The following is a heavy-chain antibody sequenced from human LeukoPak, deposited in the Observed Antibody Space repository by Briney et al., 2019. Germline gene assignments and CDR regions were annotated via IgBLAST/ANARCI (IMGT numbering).Heavy chain of an antibody. J-gene: IGHJ2*01. D-gene: IGHD6-19*01. V-gene: IGHV1-46*01. CDR1: GYTFTSYF. Sequence: ASVKVSCKASGYTFTSYFMHWVRQAPGQGLEWLGMINPSGSTTTYAQKFQGRVTMTRDTSISTAYMELTRLRSDDTAVYYCARGSPLQQWLVRTYFDLWGRGTLVTVSS. CDR3: ARGSPLQQWLVRTYFDL. CDR2: INPSGSTT.